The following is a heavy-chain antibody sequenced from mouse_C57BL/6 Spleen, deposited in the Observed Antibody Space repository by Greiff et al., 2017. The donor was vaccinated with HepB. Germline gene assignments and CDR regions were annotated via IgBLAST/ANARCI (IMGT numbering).Heavy chain of an antibody. CDR1: GYTFTDYY. CDR2: IYPGSGNT. J-gene: IGHJ2*01. Sequence: VQLQQSGAELVRPGASVKLSCKASGYTFTDYYINWVKQRPGQGLEWIARIYPGSGNTYYNEKFKGKATLTAEKSSSTAYMQLSSLTSEDSAVYCCARAYITTRFDYWGQGTTLTVSS. D-gene: IGHD1-2*01. V-gene: IGHV1-76*01. CDR3: ARAYITTRFDY.